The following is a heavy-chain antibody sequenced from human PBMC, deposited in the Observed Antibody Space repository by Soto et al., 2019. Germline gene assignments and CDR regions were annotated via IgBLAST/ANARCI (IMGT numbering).Heavy chain of an antibody. CDR3: ASILRGYYYYYMDV. V-gene: IGHV4-39*01. CDR1: GGSISSSSYY. D-gene: IGHD1-26*01. J-gene: IGHJ6*03. CDR2: IYYSGST. Sequence: SETLSLTCTVSGGSISSSSYYWGWIRQPPGKGLEWIGSIYYSGSTYYNPSLKSRVTISVDTSKNQFSLKLSSVTAADTAVYYCASILRGYYYYYMDVWGKGTTVTVS.